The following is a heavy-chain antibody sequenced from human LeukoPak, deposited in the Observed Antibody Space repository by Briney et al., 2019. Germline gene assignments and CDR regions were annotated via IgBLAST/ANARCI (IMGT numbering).Heavy chain of an antibody. CDR2: INHSGST. CDR1: GGSFSGYY. V-gene: IGHV4-34*01. D-gene: IGHD1-26*01. Sequence: SETLSLTCAVYGGSFSGYYWSWIRQPPGKGLEWIGEINHSGSTNYSPSLKSRVTISVDTSKNQFSLKLSSVTAADTAVYYCARGSEVGATTGTRSPESYYFDYWGQGTLVTVSS. CDR3: ARGSEVGATTGTRSPESYYFDY. J-gene: IGHJ4*02.